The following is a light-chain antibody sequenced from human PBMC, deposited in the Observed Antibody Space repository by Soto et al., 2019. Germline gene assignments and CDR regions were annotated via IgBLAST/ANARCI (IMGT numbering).Light chain of an antibody. V-gene: IGKV3-11*01. CDR2: DAS. CDR3: QQRSNWPPGLT. J-gene: IGKJ4*01. Sequence: EIVLTQSPATLSLSPGEIATLSCRASQSVSSYLAWYQQKPGQAPRLLIYDASNRATGIPARFSGSGSGTYFTLTISSLEPEDFAVYYCQQRSNWPPGLTFGGGTKVEIK. CDR1: QSVSSY.